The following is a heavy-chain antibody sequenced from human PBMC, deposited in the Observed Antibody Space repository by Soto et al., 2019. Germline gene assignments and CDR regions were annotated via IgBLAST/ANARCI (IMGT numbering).Heavy chain of an antibody. D-gene: IGHD2-8*01. V-gene: IGHV4-59*12. Sequence: SETLSLTCTVSGDSISSSYSWSWIRQPPGRGLEWIGYVSHSGITRYNPSLQSRVSMSVDTSRNQFSLKLNSVTAADTAVYFCAREYCANDVCFQPDYWGQGALVTSPQ. CDR2: VSHSGIT. CDR1: GDSISSSYS. CDR3: AREYCANDVCFQPDY. J-gene: IGHJ4*02.